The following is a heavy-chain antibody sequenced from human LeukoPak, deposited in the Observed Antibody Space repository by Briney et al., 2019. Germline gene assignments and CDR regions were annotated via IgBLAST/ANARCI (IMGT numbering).Heavy chain of an antibody. CDR2: IYYSGST. CDR1: GGSISSYY. D-gene: IGHD3-3*01. J-gene: IGHJ6*03. Sequence: SETLSLTCTVSGGSISSYYWSWIRQPPGKGLEWIGYIYYSGSTHYNPSLKSRVTISVDTSKNQFSLKLSSVTAADTAVYYCARGGYDFWSGYYMMSYYYYYMDVWGKGTTVTVSS. CDR3: ARGGYDFWSGYYMMSYYYYYMDV. V-gene: IGHV4-59*01.